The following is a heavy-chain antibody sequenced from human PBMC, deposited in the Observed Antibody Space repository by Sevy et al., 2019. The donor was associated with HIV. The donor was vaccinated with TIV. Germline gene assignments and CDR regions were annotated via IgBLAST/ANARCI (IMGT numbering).Heavy chain of an antibody. Sequence: GESLKISCKGSGYSFTSYWIGWVRQMPGKGLEWMGIIYPGDSDTRYSPSFQGQVTISADKSISTAYLQWSSLKASDTAMYYCARHGLGWWELPGNFDYWGQGTLVTVSS. CDR3: ARHGLGWWELPGNFDY. J-gene: IGHJ4*02. CDR1: GYSFTSYW. V-gene: IGHV5-51*01. D-gene: IGHD1-26*01. CDR2: IYPGDSDT.